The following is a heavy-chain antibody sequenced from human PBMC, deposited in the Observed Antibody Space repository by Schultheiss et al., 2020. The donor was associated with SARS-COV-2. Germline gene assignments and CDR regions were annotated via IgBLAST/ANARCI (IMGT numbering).Heavy chain of an antibody. CDR3: AREIRNLYSVGFDP. D-gene: IGHD6-13*01. CDR2: INPNSGGT. V-gene: IGHV1-2*02. CDR1: GYTFTGYY. Sequence: ASVKVSCKASGYTFTGYYMHWVRQAPGQGLEWMGWINPNSGGTNYAQKFQGRVTMTRDTSTSTVYMELSSLRSEDTAVYYCAREIRNLYSVGFDPWGQGTLVTVSS. J-gene: IGHJ5*02.